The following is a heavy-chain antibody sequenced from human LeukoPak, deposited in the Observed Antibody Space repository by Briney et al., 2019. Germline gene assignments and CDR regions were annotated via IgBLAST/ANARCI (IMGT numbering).Heavy chain of an antibody. J-gene: IGHJ6*02. Sequence: ASVKVSCKASDYTFTSYGISWVRQAPGQGLEWMGWISAYNGNTNYAQKLQGRVTMTTDTSTSTAYMELRSLRSDDTAVYYCARRPHYDFWSGYFPRGNYYYGMDVWGQGTTVTVSS. V-gene: IGHV1-18*01. CDR2: ISAYNGNT. CDR1: DYTFTSYG. D-gene: IGHD3-3*01. CDR3: ARRPHYDFWSGYFPRGNYYYGMDV.